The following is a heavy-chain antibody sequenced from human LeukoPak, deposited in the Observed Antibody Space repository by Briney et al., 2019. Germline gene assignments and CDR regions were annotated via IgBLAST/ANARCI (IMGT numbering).Heavy chain of an antibody. J-gene: IGHJ6*03. CDR3: ARIVGVSAVAGRYYYYYMDV. CDR2: INHSGST. CDR1: GYSISSGYY. Sequence: SETLSLTCTVSGYSISSGYYWGWIRRPPGKGLEWIGEINHSGSTNYNPSLKSRVTISVDTSKNQFSLKLSSVTAADTAVYYCARIVGVSAVAGRYYYYYMDVWGKGTTVTVSS. D-gene: IGHD6-19*01. V-gene: IGHV4-38-2*02.